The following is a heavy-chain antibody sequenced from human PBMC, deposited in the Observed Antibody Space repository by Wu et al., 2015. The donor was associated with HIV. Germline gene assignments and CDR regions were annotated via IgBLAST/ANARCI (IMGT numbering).Heavy chain of an antibody. V-gene: IGHV1-18*01. J-gene: IGHJ5*02. Sequence: QVQLVQSGAEVKKSGASLKVSCKSSGYAFKTYGISWLRQAPGQGLEWMGWTSGYNGNTNYAQNLQGRVTMTTDTSTNTVYMELRSLRSDDTAVYYCVRDSTEDRPNWFDPWGQGTLVIVSS. CDR3: VRDSTEDRPNWFDP. CDR2: TSGYNGNT. CDR1: GYAFKTYG. D-gene: IGHD6-6*01.